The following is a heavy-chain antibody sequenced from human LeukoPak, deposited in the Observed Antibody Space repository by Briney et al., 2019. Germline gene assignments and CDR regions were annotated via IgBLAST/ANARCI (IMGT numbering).Heavy chain of an antibody. J-gene: IGHJ4*02. CDR1: GFTFSNAW. CDR3: TTVQDHTAISPYYFDY. Sequence: GGSLRLSCAASGFTFSNAWMSWVRQAPGKVLEWVGRIKSKTDGGTTDYAAPVKGRFTISRDDSKNTLYLQMNSLKTEDTAVYYCTTVQDHTAISPYYFDYWAREPWSPSPQ. D-gene: IGHD2-15*01. CDR2: IKSKTDGGTT. V-gene: IGHV3-15*01.